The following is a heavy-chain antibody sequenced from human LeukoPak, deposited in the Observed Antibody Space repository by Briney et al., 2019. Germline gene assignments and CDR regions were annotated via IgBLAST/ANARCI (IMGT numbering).Heavy chain of an antibody. V-gene: IGHV1-69*06. CDR1: GYTFTSYG. CDR2: IIPIFGTA. Sequence: ASVKVSCKASGYTFTSYGISWVRQAPGQGLEWMGGIIPIFGTANYAQKFQGRVTITADKSTSTAYMELSSLGSEDTAVYYCARASSGSYPAFDYWGQGTLVTVSS. D-gene: IGHD1-26*01. CDR3: ARASSGSYPAFDY. J-gene: IGHJ4*02.